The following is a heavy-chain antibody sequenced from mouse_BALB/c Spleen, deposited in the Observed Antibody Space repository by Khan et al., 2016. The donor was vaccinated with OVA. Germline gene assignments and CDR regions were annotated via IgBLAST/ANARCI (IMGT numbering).Heavy chain of an antibody. D-gene: IGHD1-1*01. J-gene: IGHJ2*01. V-gene: IGHV3-2*02. Sequence: EVQLQESGPGLVKPSQSLSLTCTVTGYSITSDYAWNWIRQFPGNKLEWMGYISYSGRTSHNPSLKSRISITRDTSKNQFFLQLNSVTTEDTATXYCARSVTITTVVATDFDYWGQGTTLTVSS. CDR3: ARSVTITTVVATDFDY. CDR1: GYSITSDYA. CDR2: ISYSGRT.